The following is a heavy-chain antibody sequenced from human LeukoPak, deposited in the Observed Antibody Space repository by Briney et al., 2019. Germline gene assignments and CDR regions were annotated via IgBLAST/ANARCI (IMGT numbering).Heavy chain of an antibody. J-gene: IGHJ6*03. V-gene: IGHV1-2*02. CDR1: GYIFTGYY. CDR3: ARGCSSTSCSGDYYYMDV. CDR2: INPNSAGT. D-gene: IGHD2-2*01. Sequence: ASVKVSCKASGYIFTGYYLHWVRQAPGQVLEWVGWINPNSAGTTYAQQFQGRVTMTRDTSISTAYMELSRLTSDDTAVYYCARGCSSTSCSGDYYYMDVWGEGTTVTVSS.